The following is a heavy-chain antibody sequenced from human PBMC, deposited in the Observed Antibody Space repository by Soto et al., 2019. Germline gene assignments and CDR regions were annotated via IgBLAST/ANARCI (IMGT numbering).Heavy chain of an antibody. CDR2: IKQDGSEK. D-gene: IGHD1-26*01. Sequence: EVQLVESGGGLVQPGESLRLSCAASGFTFSSYWMTWVRQAPGKGLEWVANIKQDGSEKYYVDSVRGRFTMSRDNAKNSLSLQMNSLRAEDTAVYYCARVVGATQMDFAYWGQGPLVTVSS. CDR3: ARVVGATQMDFAY. CDR1: GFTFSSYW. J-gene: IGHJ4*02. V-gene: IGHV3-7*01.